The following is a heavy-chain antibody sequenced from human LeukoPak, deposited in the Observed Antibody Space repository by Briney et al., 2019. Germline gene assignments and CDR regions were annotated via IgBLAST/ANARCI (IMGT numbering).Heavy chain of an antibody. J-gene: IGHJ5*02. CDR1: GGTFNTYA. Sequence: SVKVSRKASGGTFNTYAINWVRQAPGQGLEWMGGIIPIFGTVNYAQKFQDRVTITTDESTNTAYMELSSLTSEDTAVYYCARVPQQLVMCNWFDPWGQGTLVTVSS. D-gene: IGHD6-6*01. V-gene: IGHV1-69*05. CDR2: IIPIFGTV. CDR3: ARVPQQLVMCNWFDP.